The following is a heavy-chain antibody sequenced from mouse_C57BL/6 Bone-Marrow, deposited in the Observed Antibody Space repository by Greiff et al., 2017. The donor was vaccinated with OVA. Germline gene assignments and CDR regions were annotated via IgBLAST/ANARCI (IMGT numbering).Heavy chain of an antibody. CDR2: IRNKANGYTT. D-gene: IGHD2-1*01. J-gene: IGHJ3*01. CDR1: GFTFTDYY. CDR3: ARYNGNFFAY. Sequence: EVQLVESGGGLVQPGGSLSLSCAASGFTFTDYYMSWVRQPPGKALEWLGFIRNKANGYTTEYSASVKGRFTISRDNSQSILYLQMNALRAEDSATYYCARYNGNFFAYWGQGTLVTVSA. V-gene: IGHV7-3*01.